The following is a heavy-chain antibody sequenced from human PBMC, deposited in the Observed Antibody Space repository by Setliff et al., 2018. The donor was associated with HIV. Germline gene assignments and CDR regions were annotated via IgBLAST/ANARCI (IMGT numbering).Heavy chain of an antibody. CDR2: IIPMFGTG. CDR3: ARGKRRITMVRGVIILDY. Sequence: SVKVSCKASGGTFSSYGISWVRQAPGQGLEWMGAIIPMFGTGFYAQKFQGRVTMTRDTSTSTVYMELSSLRSEDTAVYYCARGKRRITMVRGVIILDYWGQGTLVTVSS. CDR1: GGTFSSYG. J-gene: IGHJ4*02. V-gene: IGHV1-69*05. D-gene: IGHD3-10*01.